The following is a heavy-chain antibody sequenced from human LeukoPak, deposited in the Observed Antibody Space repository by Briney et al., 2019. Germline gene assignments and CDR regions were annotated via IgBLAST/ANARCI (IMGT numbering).Heavy chain of an antibody. CDR2: IYYSGST. V-gene: IGHV4-59*01. D-gene: IGHD3-10*01. CDR3: ARDLAIMVRGKGDAFDI. CDR1: GGSISSYY. Sequence: SETLSLTCTVSGGSISSYYWSWIRQPPGKGLEWIGYIYYSGSTNYNPSLKSRVTISVDTSKNQFSLKLSSVTAADTAVYYCARDLAIMVRGKGDAFDIWGQGTMVTVSS. J-gene: IGHJ3*02.